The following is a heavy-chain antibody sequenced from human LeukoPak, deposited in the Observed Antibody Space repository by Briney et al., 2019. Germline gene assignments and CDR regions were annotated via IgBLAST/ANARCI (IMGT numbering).Heavy chain of an antibody. CDR3: AREPNWGPFDY. V-gene: IGHV1-69*13. Sequence: RASVKVSCKASGGTFSSYAISWVRQAPGQGLEWMGGIIPIFGTANYAQKFQGRVTITADESTSTAYMELSSLRSEDTAVYYCAREPNWGPFDYWGQGTLVTVSS. D-gene: IGHD7-27*01. J-gene: IGHJ4*02. CDR1: GGTFSSYA. CDR2: IIPIFGTA.